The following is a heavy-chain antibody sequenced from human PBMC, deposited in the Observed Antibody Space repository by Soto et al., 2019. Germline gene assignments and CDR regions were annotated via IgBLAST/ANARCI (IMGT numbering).Heavy chain of an antibody. D-gene: IGHD2-15*01. CDR3: ARDLGHCSGASCYSDYYGMDV. V-gene: IGHV3-21*01. CDR2: ISGSSSYI. Sequence: CISQEKRKGLEWVSFISGSSSYIFYADSVKGRFTISRDNAKNSLYLQVDSVRAEDTAVYYCARDLGHCSGASCYSDYYGMDVWGQGTTVTVSS. J-gene: IGHJ6*02.